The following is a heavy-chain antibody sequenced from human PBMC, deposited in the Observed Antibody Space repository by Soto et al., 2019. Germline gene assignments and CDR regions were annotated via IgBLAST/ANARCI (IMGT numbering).Heavy chain of an antibody. CDR1: GYTFTAYD. J-gene: IGHJ6*02. CDR2: MNPNLGNT. V-gene: IGHV1-8*01. Sequence: QVQLVQSGAEVKKPGASVKVSCKASGYTFTAYDMNWVRQASGQGLEWMGWMNPNLGNTDYAQRFQGRITMTRDTSTRTAYMELSNLESEDTAVYYCTRGRPVTGRHYCYGLDVWGQGTTVTVSS. CDR3: TRGRPVTGRHYCYGLDV. D-gene: IGHD2-21*02.